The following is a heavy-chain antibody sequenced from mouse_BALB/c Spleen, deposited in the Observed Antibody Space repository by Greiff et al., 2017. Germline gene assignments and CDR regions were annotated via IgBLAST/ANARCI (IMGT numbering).Heavy chain of an antibody. D-gene: IGHD2-4*01. CDR2: ISSGSSTI. Sequence: EVNLVESGGGLVQPGGSRKLSCAASGFTFSSFGMHWVRQAPEKGLEWVAYISSGSSTIYYADTVKGRFTISRDNPKNTLFLQMTSLRSEDTAMYYCAREGDYGVDYWGQGTTLTVSS. CDR1: GFTFSSFG. V-gene: IGHV5-17*02. CDR3: AREGDYGVDY. J-gene: IGHJ2*01.